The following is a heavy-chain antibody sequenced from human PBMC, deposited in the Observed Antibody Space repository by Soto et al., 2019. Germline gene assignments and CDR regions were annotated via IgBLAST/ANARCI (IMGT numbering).Heavy chain of an antibody. Sequence: PSETLSLTCTVSGGSISSYYWSWIRQPPGKGLEWIGYIYYSGSTNYTPSLRSRVTISIDTSKNQFSLTLNSVTAADTAVYYCARDKITGLFDYWGQGTLVTVSS. D-gene: IGHD2-8*02. CDR1: GGSISSYY. CDR3: ARDKITGLFDY. J-gene: IGHJ4*02. CDR2: IYYSGST. V-gene: IGHV4-59*12.